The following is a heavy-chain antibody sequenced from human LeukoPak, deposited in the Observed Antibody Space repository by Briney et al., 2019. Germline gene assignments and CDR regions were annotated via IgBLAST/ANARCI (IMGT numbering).Heavy chain of an antibody. CDR3: AKDLGGGYYYYMDV. Sequence: GGSLRLSCAAAGFTFSSYGMHWVRQGPGKGLEWVAFIRYDGSNKYYADSVKSRFTISRDNSKNTLYLQMNSLRAEDTAVYYCAKDLGGGYYYYMDVWGKGTTVTVSS. CDR2: IRYDGSNK. D-gene: IGHD3-16*01. J-gene: IGHJ6*03. V-gene: IGHV3-30*02. CDR1: GFTFSSYG.